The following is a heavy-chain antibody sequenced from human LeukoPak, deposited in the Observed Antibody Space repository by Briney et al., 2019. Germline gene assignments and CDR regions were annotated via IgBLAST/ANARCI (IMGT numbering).Heavy chain of an antibody. D-gene: IGHD1-26*01. Sequence: GGSLRLSCAASGFTFSSYAMHWVRQAPGKGLECVAIIWYKGSKNYYGDSVKGRFTISRDNSKNTLYLQMNSLRAEVTAVYYCARDSSGSCDYWGQGTLVNVSS. J-gene: IGHJ4*02. CDR3: ARDSSGSCDY. V-gene: IGHV3-33*01. CDR1: GFTFSSYA. CDR2: IWYKGSKN.